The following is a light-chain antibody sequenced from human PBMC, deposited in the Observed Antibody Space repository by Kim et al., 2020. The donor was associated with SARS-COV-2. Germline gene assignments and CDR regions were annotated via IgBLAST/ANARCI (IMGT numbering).Light chain of an antibody. Sequence: EIVLTQSPATLSLSPGERATLSCRASQSVGTYLAWYQQKPGQAPRLLIYDASSRATGIPARFGGSGSGTDFTLTISSLEPEDFAVYYCQQRSDWPLTFGGGTKLEI. CDR2: DAS. CDR3: QQRSDWPLT. J-gene: IGKJ4*01. CDR1: QSVGTY. V-gene: IGKV3-11*01.